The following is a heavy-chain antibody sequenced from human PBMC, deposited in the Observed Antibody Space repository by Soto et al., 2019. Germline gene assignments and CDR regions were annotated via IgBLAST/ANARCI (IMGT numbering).Heavy chain of an antibody. Sequence: GGSLTLACIASGFTFSTYSMNWVRQAPGKWLEWVSFISSGSSFIYYADSVKGRFTISRDNAKNLLYLQMNSLRAEDTAIYYCARDRLEDYKYYGMDVWGQGTTVTVSS. CDR1: GFTFSTYS. CDR2: ISSGSSFI. J-gene: IGHJ6*02. CDR3: ARDRLEDYKYYGMDV. D-gene: IGHD1-1*01. V-gene: IGHV3-21*06.